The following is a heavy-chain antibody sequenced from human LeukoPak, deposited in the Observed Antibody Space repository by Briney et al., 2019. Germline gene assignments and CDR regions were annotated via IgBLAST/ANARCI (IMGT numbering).Heavy chain of an antibody. V-gene: IGHV3-48*02. CDR3: ARALTNYGNYFDY. Sequence: GGSLRLSCAASGFTFSSYWMHWVRQAPGKGLVWVSYISSSSSTIYYADSVKGRFTISRDNAKNSLYLQMNSLRDEDTAVYYCARALTNYGNYFDYWGQGTLVTVSS. CDR2: ISSSSSTI. J-gene: IGHJ4*02. CDR1: GFTFSSYW. D-gene: IGHD4-17*01.